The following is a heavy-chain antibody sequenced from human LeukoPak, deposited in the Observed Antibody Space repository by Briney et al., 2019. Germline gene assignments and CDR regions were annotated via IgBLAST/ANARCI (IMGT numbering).Heavy chain of an antibody. CDR2: ISGSGGST. D-gene: IGHD2-2*01. CDR1: GFTFSSYA. J-gene: IGHJ4*02. CDR3: AKVNAIVVVPAALFDY. Sequence: PGGSLRLSCAASGFTFSSYAMSWVRQAPGKGLEWVSAISGSGGSTYYADSVNGRFTISRDNSKNTLYLQMNSLRAEDTAVYYCAKVNAIVVVPAALFDYWGQGTLVTISS. V-gene: IGHV3-23*01.